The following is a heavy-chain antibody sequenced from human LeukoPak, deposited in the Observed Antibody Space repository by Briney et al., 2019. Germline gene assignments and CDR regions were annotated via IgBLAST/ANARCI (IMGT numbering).Heavy chain of an antibody. D-gene: IGHD2-15*01. V-gene: IGHV4-4*02. J-gene: IGHJ4*02. CDR3: ARVSGGYVDY. CDR2: IYHCATT. CDR1: GGSVSSRNW. Sequence: PSGTLSLTCAVSGGSVSSRNWWSRVRQPPGKGLEWIGEIYHCATTNYSPSLKSRVTILTDKSKNQCSLKPGSVTAADTAVYYCARVSGGYVDYWGQGTLVTVSS.